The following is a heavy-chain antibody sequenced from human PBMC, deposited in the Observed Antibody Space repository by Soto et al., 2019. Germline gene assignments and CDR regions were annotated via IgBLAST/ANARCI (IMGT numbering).Heavy chain of an antibody. Sequence: PSETLSLTCAVYGGSFSGYYWSWIRQPPGKGLEWIGEINHSGSTNYNPSLKSRVTVSVDTSTNQFSLELSSVTAADTAVYYCARENRVPGAVIGTFHFYGMDVWGQGTTVTVSS. CDR3: ARENRVPGAVIGTFHFYGMDV. CDR2: INHSGST. V-gene: IGHV4-34*01. J-gene: IGHJ6*02. CDR1: GGSFSGYY. D-gene: IGHD3-10*01.